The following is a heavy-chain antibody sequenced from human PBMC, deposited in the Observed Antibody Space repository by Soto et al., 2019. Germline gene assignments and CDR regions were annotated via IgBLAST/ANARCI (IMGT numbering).Heavy chain of an antibody. D-gene: IGHD6-13*01. CDR2: IYPGDSDT. CDR1: GYSFTSYW. CDR3: ARGSSPYYYNYGMDV. Sequence: GESLKISCKGSGYSFTSYWIGWVLQIPWKGLEWMGIIYPGDSDTRYSPSFQGQVTISADKSISTAYLQWSSLKASDTAMYYCARGSSPYYYNYGMDVWGQGTTVTVSS. V-gene: IGHV5-51*01. J-gene: IGHJ6*02.